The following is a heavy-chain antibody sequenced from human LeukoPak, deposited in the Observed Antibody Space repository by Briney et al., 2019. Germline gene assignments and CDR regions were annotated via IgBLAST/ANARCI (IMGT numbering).Heavy chain of an antibody. V-gene: IGHV4-4*02. D-gene: IGHD2-2*02. CDR2: IYHSGST. Sequence: PSETLSLTCAVSGGSISSSNWWSWVRQPPGKGLEWIGEIYHSGSTNYNPSLKSRVTISVDKSKNQFSLKLSSVTAADTAVYYCARDCSSTSCYNYYNGMDVWGKGTTVAVSS. CDR3: ARDCSSTSCYNYYNGMDV. J-gene: IGHJ6*04. CDR1: GGSISSSNW.